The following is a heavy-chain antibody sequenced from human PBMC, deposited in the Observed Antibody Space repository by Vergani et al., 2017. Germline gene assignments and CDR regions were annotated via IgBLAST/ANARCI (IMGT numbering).Heavy chain of an antibody. CDR1: GYTFTGYY. CDR3: ARDATFGI. J-gene: IGHJ3*02. Sequence: QVQLVQSGAEVKKPGASLKVSCKASGYTFTGYYIHWVRQAPGQGLEWMGWINPNSGDTNYAQKFQGRVTMTTDTSISTAYMELSRLRSDDKAVYYCARDATFGIWGQGTMVTVSS. CDR2: INPNSGDT. V-gene: IGHV1-2*02.